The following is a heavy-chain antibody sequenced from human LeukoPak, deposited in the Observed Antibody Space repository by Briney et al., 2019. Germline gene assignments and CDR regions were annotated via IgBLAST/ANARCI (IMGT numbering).Heavy chain of an antibody. J-gene: IGHJ5*02. CDR3: ARAEYSSSSDPQNWFDP. Sequence: GASVKVSCKASGGTFSSYAISWVRQAPGQGLEWMGGIIPIFGTANYAQKFQGSVTITADESTSTAYMELSSLRSEDTAVYYCARAEYSSSSDPQNWFDPWGQGTLVTVSS. V-gene: IGHV1-69*13. CDR2: IIPIFGTA. CDR1: GGTFSSYA. D-gene: IGHD6-6*01.